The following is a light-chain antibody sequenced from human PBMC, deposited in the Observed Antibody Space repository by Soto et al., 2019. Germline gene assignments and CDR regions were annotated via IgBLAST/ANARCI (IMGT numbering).Light chain of an antibody. CDR1: QSVSNNY. V-gene: IGKV3-20*01. J-gene: IGKJ1*01. Sequence: EIVLTQSPGPLSLSPGERATLSCRSSQSVSNNYLAWYQQKPGQAPRLLIFGASFRATGIPDRFSGSWSGTDFTLTISRLEPEDVAVYYCQQYGSSPRMLGQGTKVDIK. CDR2: GAS. CDR3: QQYGSSPRM.